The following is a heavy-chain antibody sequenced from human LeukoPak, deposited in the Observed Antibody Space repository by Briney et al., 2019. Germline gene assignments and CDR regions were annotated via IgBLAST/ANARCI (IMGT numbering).Heavy chain of an antibody. CDR2: IRSSGSTI. J-gene: IGHJ4*02. CDR1: GFTFSSYE. CDR3: ARIEVKAYYDILTGYYNGY. Sequence: GGSLRLSCAASGFTFSSYEMNWVRQAPGKGLEWVSYIRSSGSTIYYADSVKGRFTISRDNAKNSLYLQMNSLRAEDTAVYYCARIEVKAYYDILTGYYNGYWGQGTLVTVSS. D-gene: IGHD3-9*01. V-gene: IGHV3-48*03.